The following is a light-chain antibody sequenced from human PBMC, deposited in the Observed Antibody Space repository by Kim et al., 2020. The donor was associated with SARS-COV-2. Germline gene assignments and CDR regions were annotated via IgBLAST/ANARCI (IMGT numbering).Light chain of an antibody. CDR1: NIGSKH. CDR2: RDS. CDR3: QVWDNNTWV. V-gene: IGLV3-9*01. Sequence: GALGQTASIACGGDNIGSKHVHWYQQKAGQAPVLVIYRDSSRPAEIPERFSGSNSGNTATLTVSRAQAGDEADYYCQVWDNNTWVFGAGTKLTVL. J-gene: IGLJ3*02.